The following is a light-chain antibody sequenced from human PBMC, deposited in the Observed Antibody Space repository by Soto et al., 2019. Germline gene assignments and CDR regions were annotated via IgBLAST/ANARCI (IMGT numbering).Light chain of an antibody. CDR1: QSIRNY. CDR3: QQSYSTPRT. CDR2: AAS. V-gene: IGKV1-39*01. J-gene: IGKJ1*01. Sequence: DIQMTQSPSSLSASVGDRVTITCRASQSIRNYLNWYQQKPGKAPKLLMYAASSLQSGVPSRFGGSGSGTDFTLTISSLQTEDFANYYCQQSYSTPRTFGPGTKVEIK.